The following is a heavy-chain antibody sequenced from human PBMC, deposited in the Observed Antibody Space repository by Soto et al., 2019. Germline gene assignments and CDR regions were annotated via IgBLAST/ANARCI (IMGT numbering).Heavy chain of an antibody. J-gene: IGHJ4*02. V-gene: IGHV3-30*04. CDR3: ARSPGYSSSWYYFDY. CDR2: ISYDGSNK. Sequence: GGSLRLSCAASGFTFSSYAMHWVRQAPGKGLEWVAVISYDGSNKYYADSVKGRFTISRDNSKNTLYLQMNSLRAEDTALYYCARSPGYSSSWYYFDYWGQGTLVTVSS. D-gene: IGHD6-13*01. CDR1: GFTFSSYA.